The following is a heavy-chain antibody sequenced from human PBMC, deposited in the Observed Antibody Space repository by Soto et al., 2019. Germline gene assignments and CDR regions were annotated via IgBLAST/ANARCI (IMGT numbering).Heavy chain of an antibody. CDR2: IYYSGST. V-gene: IGHV4-39*01. J-gene: IGHJ6*02. Sequence: LETLSITCTVSGGSISSSSYYWGWIRQPPGKGLEWIGSIYYSGSTYYNPSLKSRVTISVDTSKNQFPLKLSSVTAADTAVYYCARHGTEAGYSSSWYRDYYHYGTYVCGQATTVTVSS. CDR1: GGSISSSSYY. CDR3: ARHGTEAGYSSSWYRDYYHYGTYV. D-gene: IGHD6-13*01.